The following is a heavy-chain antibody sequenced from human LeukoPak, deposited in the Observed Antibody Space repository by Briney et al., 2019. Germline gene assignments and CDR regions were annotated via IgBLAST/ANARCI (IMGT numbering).Heavy chain of an antibody. D-gene: IGHD3-16*02. Sequence: PGGSLRLSCAASGFTFSSYSMNWVRQAPGKGLEWVSSISSSSSYIYYADSVKGRFTISGDNAKNSLYLQMNSLRAEDTAVYYCARDDYVWGSYRLPDYWGQGTLVTVSS. CDR1: GFTFSSYS. J-gene: IGHJ4*02. V-gene: IGHV3-21*01. CDR3: ARDDYVWGSYRLPDY. CDR2: ISSSSSYI.